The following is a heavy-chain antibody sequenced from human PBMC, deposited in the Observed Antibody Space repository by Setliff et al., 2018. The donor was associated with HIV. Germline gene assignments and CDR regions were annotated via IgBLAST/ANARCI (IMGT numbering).Heavy chain of an antibody. CDR3: ARESGFGGSRGYHSDH. V-gene: IGHV4-38-2*02. Sequence: PSETLSLTCVVSGYSISSGYYWGWIRQPPGTGLEWIGSFYHSTTYYNPSLKSRLTRGTSIITANVELGSLRSEDTAFYHCARESGFGGSRGYHSDHWGQGTLVTVSS. CDR1: GYSISSGYY. CDR2: FYHSTT. J-gene: IGHJ4*02. D-gene: IGHD3-22*01.